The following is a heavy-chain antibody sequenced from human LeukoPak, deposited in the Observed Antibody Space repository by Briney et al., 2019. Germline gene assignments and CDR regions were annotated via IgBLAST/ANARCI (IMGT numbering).Heavy chain of an antibody. CDR2: ISGSGGST. V-gene: IGHV3-23*01. CDR1: GFTFSSYA. D-gene: IGHD5-18*01. Sequence: PGGSLRLSCAASGFTFSSYAMSWVRQAPGKGLEWVSAISGSGGSTYYADSVKGRFTISRDNSKNTLYLQMNSLRAEDTAVYYCAEVNQLGYSYGFLSAEHNWFDPWGQGTLVTVSS. CDR3: AEVNQLGYSYGFLSAEHNWFDP. J-gene: IGHJ5*02.